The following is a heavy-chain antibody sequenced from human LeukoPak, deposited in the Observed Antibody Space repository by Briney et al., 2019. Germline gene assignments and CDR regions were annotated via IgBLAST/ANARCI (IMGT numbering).Heavy chain of an antibody. Sequence: GGSLRLSCAASGFTFSRSAMHWVRQAPGKGLEWVAIFSYDGSNKFYSDSVRGRFTISRDNSKNSLYLQMNSLRAEDTAVYYCARDNGDYYHWGQGTLVTVSS. J-gene: IGHJ5*02. CDR2: FSYDGSNK. CDR1: GFTFSRSA. D-gene: IGHD4-17*01. V-gene: IGHV3-30-3*01. CDR3: ARDNGDYYH.